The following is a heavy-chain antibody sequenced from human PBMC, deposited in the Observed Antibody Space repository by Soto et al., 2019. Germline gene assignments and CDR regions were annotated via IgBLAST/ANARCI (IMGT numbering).Heavy chain of an antibody. V-gene: IGHV1-69*06. CDR2: IIPIFGTA. J-gene: IGHJ6*02. CDR1: GGTFSSYA. D-gene: IGHD2-2*01. CDR3: ARRLYRLGYCSSTSCYGGRGYYYYGMDV. Sequence: SVKVSCKASGGTFSSYAISWVRQAPGQGLEWMGGIIPIFGTANYAQKFQGRVTITADKSTSTAYMELSSLRSEDTAVYYCARRLYRLGYCSSTSCYGGRGYYYYGMDVWGQGTTVTVS.